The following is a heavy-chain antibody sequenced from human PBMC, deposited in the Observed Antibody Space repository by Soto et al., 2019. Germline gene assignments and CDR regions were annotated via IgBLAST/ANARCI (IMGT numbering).Heavy chain of an antibody. J-gene: IGHJ6*03. CDR3: ARDSRIAAIVDYYYYMDV. Sequence: SVKVYCKASGGTFSSYTISWVRQAPGQGLEWMGRIIPILGIANYAQKFQGRVTITADKSTSTAYMELSSLRSEDTAVYYCARDSRIAAIVDYYYYMDVWGKGTTVTVSS. CDR1: GGTFSSYT. D-gene: IGHD2-15*01. V-gene: IGHV1-69*04. CDR2: IIPILGIA.